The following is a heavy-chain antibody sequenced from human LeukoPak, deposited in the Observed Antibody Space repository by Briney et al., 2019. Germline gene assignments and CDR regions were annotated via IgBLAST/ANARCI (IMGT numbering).Heavy chain of an antibody. CDR3: ARLKRPKIDY. Sequence: GESLKISCKASGYSFTNYWIGWVRHLPGKGLEWMGIVDCRDSDDRYSQSFHGQVTISVDKSISTAYLQWSSLKTSDSAMYYCARLKRPKIDYWGQGSLVTVYS. CDR2: VDCRDSDD. V-gene: IGHV5-51*01. J-gene: IGHJ4*02. CDR1: GYSFTNYW.